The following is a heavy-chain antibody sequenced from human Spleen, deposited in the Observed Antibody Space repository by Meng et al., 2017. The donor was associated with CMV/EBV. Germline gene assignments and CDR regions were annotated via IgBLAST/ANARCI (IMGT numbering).Heavy chain of an antibody. Sequence: GESLKISCAASGFTFSSYSMNWVRQAPGKGLEWVSSISSSSSYIYYADSVKGRFTISRDNAKNSLYLQMNSLRAEDTAIYYCISDVNDYGDYDYWGQGTLVTVSS. D-gene: IGHD4-17*01. CDR1: GFTFSSYS. J-gene: IGHJ4*02. CDR3: ISDVNDYGDYDY. CDR2: ISSSSSYI. V-gene: IGHV3-21*03.